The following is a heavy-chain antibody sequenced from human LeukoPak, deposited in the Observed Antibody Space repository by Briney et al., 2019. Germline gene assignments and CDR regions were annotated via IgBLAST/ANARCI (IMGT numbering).Heavy chain of an antibody. Sequence: EASVKVSCKASGYTFTDYYLHWVRQAPGQGLEWMGWMNPNSGVTNSAQKFQGRVTMTRDTSISTAYMELSRLRSDDTAVYYCARVAGEGLAIAVAGYHFDYWGQGTLVTVSA. CDR2: MNPNSGVT. CDR1: GYTFTDYY. CDR3: ARVAGEGLAIAVAGYHFDY. V-gene: IGHV1-2*02. J-gene: IGHJ4*02. D-gene: IGHD6-19*01.